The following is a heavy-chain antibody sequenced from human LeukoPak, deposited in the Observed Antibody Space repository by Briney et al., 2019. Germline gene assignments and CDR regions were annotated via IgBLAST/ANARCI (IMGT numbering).Heavy chain of an antibody. CDR2: IYYSGST. CDR3: ARQGYYGPFDY. J-gene: IGHJ4*02. Sequence: SETLSLTCTVSGGSISNSSYYWGWIRQPPGKGLEWIGSIYYSGSTYYNPSLKSRVTISVDTSKNQFSLKLSSVTAADTAVYYCARQGYYGPFDYWGQGTLVTVSS. CDR1: GGSISNSSYY. D-gene: IGHD3-3*01. V-gene: IGHV4-39*01.